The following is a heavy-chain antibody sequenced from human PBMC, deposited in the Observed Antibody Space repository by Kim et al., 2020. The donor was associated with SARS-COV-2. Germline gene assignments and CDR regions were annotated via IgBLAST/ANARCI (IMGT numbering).Heavy chain of an antibody. V-gene: IGHV3-23*01. Sequence: DSVKGRFTISRDTSKNTLYLQMNSLRAEDTAVYYCATHYYGSGSYYKYDYWGQGTLVTVSS. CDR3: ATHYYGSGSYYKYDY. J-gene: IGHJ4*02. D-gene: IGHD3-10*01.